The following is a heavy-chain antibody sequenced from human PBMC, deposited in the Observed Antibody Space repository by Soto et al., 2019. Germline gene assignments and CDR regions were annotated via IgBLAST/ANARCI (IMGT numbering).Heavy chain of an antibody. V-gene: IGHV5-51*01. Sequence: PXESLQVLCPTSGYRCPNYSIGWVPQMPGKGPERMGSIYPPFSDTRYSPPLQGQATILVDKSINTPYLQWSSLKASDAAMYYCARHVICSNFIGQNWFDPWGQGTLVTVSS. J-gene: IGHJ5*02. CDR3: ARHVICSNFIGQNWFDP. CDR2: IYPPFSDT. D-gene: IGHD2-2*01. CDR1: GYRCPNYS.